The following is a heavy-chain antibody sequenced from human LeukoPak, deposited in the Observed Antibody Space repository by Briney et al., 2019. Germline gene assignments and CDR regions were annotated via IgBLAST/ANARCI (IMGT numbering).Heavy chain of an antibody. CDR3: AKDALYSGSYSCFDY. J-gene: IGHJ4*02. Sequence: GGSQRLSCAASGFTFSDYWMHWVRQVPGKGLVWVSRINSDGTSTVYADSVKGRFTMSRNNAKNMLYLQMNSLRAEDTAVYYCAKDALYSGSYSCFDYWGQGTLVTVSS. CDR2: INSDGTST. D-gene: IGHD1-26*01. V-gene: IGHV3-74*01. CDR1: GFTFSDYW.